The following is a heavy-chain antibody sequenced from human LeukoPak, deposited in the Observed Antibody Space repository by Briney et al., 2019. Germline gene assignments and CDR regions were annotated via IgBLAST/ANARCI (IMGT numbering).Heavy chain of an antibody. J-gene: IGHJ4*02. CDR2: ISPDSEFT. V-gene: IGHV1-2*02. D-gene: IGHD4-23*01. CDR1: GFTFTGHY. CDR3: VREGNEVLTKNFDH. Sequence: GASVKVSCMASGFTFTGHYIHWVRQAPGQGLEWIGYISPDSEFTSSPQKFQGRVTMTRDTSMSTAYMELSSLTSDDTAMYYCVREGNEVLTKNFDHWGQGALVTVSS.